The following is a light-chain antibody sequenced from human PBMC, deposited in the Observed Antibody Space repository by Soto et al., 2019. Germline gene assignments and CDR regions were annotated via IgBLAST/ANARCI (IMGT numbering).Light chain of an antibody. CDR1: QSVTSNY. J-gene: IGKJ1*01. Sequence: EIVLTQSPGTLSLSPGERATLSCRASQSVTSNYLAWYQQKPGQAPRLLIYGASNRATGIPDRFSGSGSGTDFTLTIGRLGPEDSAVYYCQQYGSSPTTFGQGTKVEMK. CDR2: GAS. V-gene: IGKV3-20*01. CDR3: QQYGSSPTT.